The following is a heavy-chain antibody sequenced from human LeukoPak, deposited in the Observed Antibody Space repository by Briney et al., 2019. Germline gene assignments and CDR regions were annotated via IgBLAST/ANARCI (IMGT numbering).Heavy chain of an antibody. J-gene: IGHJ6*02. CDR2: INHSGST. CDR3: ARLGYCSSTSCYAADYYYGMDV. CDR1: GGSVSGYY. Sequence: SETLSLTCAVYGGSVSGYYWSWIRQPPGKGLEWIGEINHSGSTNYNPSLKSRVTISVDTSKNQFSLKLSSVTAADTAVYYCARLGYCSSTSCYAADYYYGMDVWGQGTTVTVSS. V-gene: IGHV4-34*01. D-gene: IGHD2-2*01.